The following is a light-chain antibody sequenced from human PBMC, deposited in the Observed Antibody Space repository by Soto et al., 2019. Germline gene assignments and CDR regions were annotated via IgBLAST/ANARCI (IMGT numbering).Light chain of an antibody. CDR3: QQYHNYRT. J-gene: IGKJ1*01. CDR1: QSIVRW. Sequence: DIQMTQSPSTLSASIGDRVTISCRASQSIVRWLAWYQQNPGKAPNLLIYDASNLESGVPSRFSGSGSGTEFTLTISSLQPDDFATYYCQQYHNYRTFGQGTKVEIK. V-gene: IGKV1-5*01. CDR2: DAS.